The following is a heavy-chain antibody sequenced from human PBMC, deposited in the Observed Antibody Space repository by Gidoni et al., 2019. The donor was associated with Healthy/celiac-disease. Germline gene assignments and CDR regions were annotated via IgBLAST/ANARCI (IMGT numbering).Heavy chain of an antibody. CDR2: SVVGSGNT. CDR3: AALPYDSSGYTGGYYYGMDV. Sequence: QMQLVQSGPEVKKPGPSVNVSCKASGFTFTSSAVPWVRQARGQRLEWIGWSVVGSGNTNYAQKFQERVTITRDMSTSTAYMELSSLRPEDTAVYYCAALPYDSSGYTGGYYYGMDVWGQGTTVTVSS. V-gene: IGHV1-58*01. D-gene: IGHD3-22*01. J-gene: IGHJ6*02. CDR1: GFTFTSSA.